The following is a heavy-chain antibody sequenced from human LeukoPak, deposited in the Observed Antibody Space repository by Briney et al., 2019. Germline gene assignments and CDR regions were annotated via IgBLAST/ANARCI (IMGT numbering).Heavy chain of an antibody. CDR2: ISYDGNTI. Sequence: GRSLRLSCAASEFTFSNYALHWVRQAPGKGLQWVAVISYDGNTIHYADSVKGRFIISRDTSKNTLYLQMNSLRAEDTAVYYCARSGGLQKFDYWGQGTLVTVSS. D-gene: IGHD4-11*01. J-gene: IGHJ4*02. CDR3: ARSGGLQKFDY. V-gene: IGHV3-30-3*01. CDR1: EFTFSNYA.